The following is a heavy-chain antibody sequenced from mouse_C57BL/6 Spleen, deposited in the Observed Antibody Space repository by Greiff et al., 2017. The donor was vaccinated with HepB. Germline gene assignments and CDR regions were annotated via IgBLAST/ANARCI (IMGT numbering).Heavy chain of an antibody. CDR3: ETIATVVESPFAY. CDR2: INPSSGYT. J-gene: IGHJ3*01. Sequence: QVQLQQSGAELAKPGASVKLSCKASGYTFTSYWMHWVKQRPGQGLEWIGYINPSSGYTKYNQKFKDKATLTADKSSSTAYMQLSSLTYEDSAVYDCETIATVVESPFAYWGQGTLVTVSA. V-gene: IGHV1-7*01. D-gene: IGHD1-1*01. CDR1: GYTFTSYW.